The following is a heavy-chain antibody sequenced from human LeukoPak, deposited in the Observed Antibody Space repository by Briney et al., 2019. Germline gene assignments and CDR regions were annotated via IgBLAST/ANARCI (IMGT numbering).Heavy chain of an antibody. Sequence: SETLSLTCTVSGGSISSYYWSWIRQPPGKGLEWIGYIYYSGDTYYNPSLRSRVTISVDTSKTRFSLKVSSVTAADTALYYCARVAAATTNPRFDSWGPGTLVTVSS. CDR1: GGSISSYY. J-gene: IGHJ4*02. V-gene: IGHV4-59*12. CDR3: ARVAAATTNPRFDS. CDR2: IYYSGDT. D-gene: IGHD5-24*01.